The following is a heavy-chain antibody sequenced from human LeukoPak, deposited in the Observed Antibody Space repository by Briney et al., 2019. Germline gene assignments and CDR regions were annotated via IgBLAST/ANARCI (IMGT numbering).Heavy chain of an antibody. CDR3: ARIGEEAGGYDY. CDR1: GGSISSRSYH. Sequence: SETLSLTCSVSGGSISSRSYHWGWIRQPPGKGLEWIGSMSYSGSTNYNPSLKSRVTIFVDTSKNQFSLRLSSVTAADTAVYFCARIGEEAGGYDYWGQGTLVTVSS. J-gene: IGHJ4*02. V-gene: IGHV4-39*01. CDR2: MSYSGST. D-gene: IGHD3-16*01.